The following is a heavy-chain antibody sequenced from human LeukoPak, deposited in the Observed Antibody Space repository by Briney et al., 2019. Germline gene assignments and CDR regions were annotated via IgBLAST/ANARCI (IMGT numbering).Heavy chain of an antibody. J-gene: IGHJ4*02. CDR2: IYYRGNT. CDR1: GGSISSSSFC. CDR3: ARDAYCSSTSCPYYFDY. D-gene: IGHD2-2*01. Sequence: SETLSLTCTVSGGSISSSSFCWGWIRQPPGKGLEWVGFIYYRGNTYYNPSLKSRVTISVDTSKSQFSLKLSSVTAADTAVYYCARDAYCSSTSCPYYFDYWGQGTLVTVSS. V-gene: IGHV4-39*07.